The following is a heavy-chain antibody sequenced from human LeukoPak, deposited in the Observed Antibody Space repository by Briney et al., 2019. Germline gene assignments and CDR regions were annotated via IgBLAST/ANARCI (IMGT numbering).Heavy chain of an antibody. J-gene: IGHJ5*02. Sequence: SETLSLTCTVSSGSMSSGSYYCSWIRQPAGKGLEWIGRIYTSGSTNYNPSLKSRVTISVDTSKNQFSLKLSSVTAADTAVYYCARETDSSGYYYWFDPWGQGTLVTVSS. D-gene: IGHD3-22*01. CDR1: SGSMSSGSYY. V-gene: IGHV4-61*02. CDR2: IYTSGST. CDR3: ARETDSSGYYYWFDP.